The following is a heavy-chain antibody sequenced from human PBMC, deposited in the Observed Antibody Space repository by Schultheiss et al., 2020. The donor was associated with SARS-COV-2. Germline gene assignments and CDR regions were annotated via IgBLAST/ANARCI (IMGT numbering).Heavy chain of an antibody. D-gene: IGHD3-10*01. Sequence: SETLSLTCAVSGYSISSGYYWGWIRQPPGKGLEWIGSIYHSGPTYYNPSLKSRVTISVDTSKNQFSLKLTSVSAADRAVYYCATMVRGTYQVGHYYYMDVWGKGTTVTVSS. CDR2: IYHSGPT. CDR1: GYSISSGYY. V-gene: IGHV4-38-2*01. J-gene: IGHJ6*03. CDR3: ATMVRGTYQVGHYYYMDV.